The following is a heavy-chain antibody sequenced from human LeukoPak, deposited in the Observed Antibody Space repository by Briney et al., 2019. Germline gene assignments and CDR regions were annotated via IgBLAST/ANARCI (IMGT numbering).Heavy chain of an antibody. CDR1: GGSFSGYY. CDR2: INHSGST. J-gene: IGHJ4*02. Sequence: SETLSLTCAVYGGSFSGYYWSWIRQPPGKGLEWIGEINHSGSTNYNPPLKSRVTISVDTSKNQFSLKLSSATAADTAVYYCARGRSAPYYYGSGSKLDYWGQGTLVTVSS. CDR3: ARGRSAPYYYGSGSKLDY. D-gene: IGHD3-10*01. V-gene: IGHV4-34*01.